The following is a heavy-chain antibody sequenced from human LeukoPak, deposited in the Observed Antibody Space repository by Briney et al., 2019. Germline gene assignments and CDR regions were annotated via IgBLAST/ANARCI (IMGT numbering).Heavy chain of an antibody. CDR1: GFTFDDYA. J-gene: IGHJ4*02. CDR2: ISWNSGSI. Sequence: GRSLRLSCAASGFTFDDYAMHWVRQAPGRGLEWVGGISWNSGSIGYADSVKGRFTISRDNAKNSLYLQMNSLRAEDTALYYCAKGRLRLVRWVDYWGQGTLVTVSS. CDR3: AKGRLRLVRWVDY. V-gene: IGHV3-9*01. D-gene: IGHD6-19*01.